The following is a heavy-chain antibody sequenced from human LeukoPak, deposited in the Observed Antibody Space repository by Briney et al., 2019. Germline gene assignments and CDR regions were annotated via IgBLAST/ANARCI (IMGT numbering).Heavy chain of an antibody. CDR1: GFTFSSYS. V-gene: IGHV3-48*01. Sequence: GGSLRLSCATSGFTFSSYSMNWVRQAPGKGLEWVSYISSSSGTIYYADSVKGRFTISRDNAKNSLSLQMNSLRAEDTAVYYCAKDRGYSGSKYFGYWGQGTLVTVSS. D-gene: IGHD5-12*01. CDR2: ISSSSGTI. CDR3: AKDRGYSGSKYFGY. J-gene: IGHJ4*02.